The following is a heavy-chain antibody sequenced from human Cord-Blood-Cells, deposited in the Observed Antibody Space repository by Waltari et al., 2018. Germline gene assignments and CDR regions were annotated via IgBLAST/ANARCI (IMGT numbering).Heavy chain of an antibody. D-gene: IGHD3-16*02. V-gene: IGHV1-24*01. J-gene: IGHJ5*02. CDR1: GSTLTELS. CDR2: FDPEDGET. CDR3: ATALMITFGGVIANWFDP. Sequence: QVQLVQSGAEVKKPGASVKVSCKVSGSTLTELSMHWLRQVPGIGLEWMGGFDPEDGETIYAQKFQGRVTMTEDTSTDTAYMELSSLRSEDTAVYYCATALMITFGGVIANWFDPWGQGTLVTVSS.